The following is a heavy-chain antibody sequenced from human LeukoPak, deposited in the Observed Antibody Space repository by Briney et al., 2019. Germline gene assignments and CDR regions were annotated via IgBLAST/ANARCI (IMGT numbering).Heavy chain of an antibody. D-gene: IGHD1-7*01. CDR1: GGSVSSYY. Sequence: PSETLSLTCTVSGGSVSSYYWSWIRQPAGKGLEWIGRIYTSGSTNYNPSLKSRVTMSVDTSENQFSLKLSSVAAAGTAVYFCASLRTGTLVYWGQGTLVTVSS. CDR2: IYTSGST. V-gene: IGHV4-4*07. CDR3: ASLRTGTLVY. J-gene: IGHJ4*02.